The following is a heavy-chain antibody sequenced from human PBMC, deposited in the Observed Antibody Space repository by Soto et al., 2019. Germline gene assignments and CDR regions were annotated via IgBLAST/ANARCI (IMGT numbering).Heavy chain of an antibody. CDR3: GGDPYFQY. CDR2: ISGSGSNM. Sequence: LRLSCAASGFTFNNFGMNWVRQAPGKGLEWVSAISGSGSNMYYADSVKGRFTISRDKARNSLFLQMNGLRAEDTAVYYCGGDPYFQYWGQGTLVTVSS. V-gene: IGHV3-21*01. D-gene: IGHD2-21*02. J-gene: IGHJ1*01. CDR1: GFTFNNFG.